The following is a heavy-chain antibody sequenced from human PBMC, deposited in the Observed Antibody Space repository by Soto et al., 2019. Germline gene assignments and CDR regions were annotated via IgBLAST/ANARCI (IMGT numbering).Heavy chain of an antibody. CDR2: IYYSGST. CDR1: GGSISSGGYY. Sequence: SETLSLTCTVSGGSISSGGYYWSWIRQHPGKGLEWIGYIYYSGSTYYNPSLKSRVTISVDTSKNQFSLKLSSVTAADAAVYYCARYPDHSGYDLAHFDYRGQGTLVTVSS. CDR3: ARYPDHSGYDLAHFDY. J-gene: IGHJ4*02. V-gene: IGHV4-31*03. D-gene: IGHD5-12*01.